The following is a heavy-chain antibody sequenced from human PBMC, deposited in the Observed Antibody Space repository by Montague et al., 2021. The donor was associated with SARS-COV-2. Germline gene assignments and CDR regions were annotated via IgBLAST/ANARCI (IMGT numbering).Heavy chain of an antibody. J-gene: IGHJ4*02. CDR3: AGDDFRWDFDC. CDR2: IYTTGST. CDR1: GDSITSDVSY. Sequence: TLSLTCTVSGDSITSDVSYWSWIRQPAGKGLEWIGRIYTTGSTNYNPSPKSPLSISLYTSKNQFSLTLSSVTAADTAVYYCAGDDFRWDFDCWGRGTLVTVSS. D-gene: IGHD2/OR15-2a*01. V-gene: IGHV4-61*02.